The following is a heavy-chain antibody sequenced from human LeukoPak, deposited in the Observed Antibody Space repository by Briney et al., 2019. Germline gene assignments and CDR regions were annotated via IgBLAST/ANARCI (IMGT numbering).Heavy chain of an antibody. CDR2: INPSGGST. J-gene: IGHJ4*02. CDR1: GYTFTSYY. V-gene: IGHV1-46*01. CDR3: ARGAPYYYDSSGYLDY. D-gene: IGHD3-22*01. Sequence: ASVKVSCKASGYTFTSYYMHWVRQAPGQGLEWMGIINPSGGSTSYAQKFQGRVTMTRDMSTSTVYMELSSLRSEDTAVYYCARGAPYYYDSSGYLDYWGQGTLVTVCS.